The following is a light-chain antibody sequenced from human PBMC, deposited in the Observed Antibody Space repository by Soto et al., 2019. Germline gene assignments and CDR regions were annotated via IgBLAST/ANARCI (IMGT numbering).Light chain of an antibody. CDR1: QSVSSSY. Sequence: EIVLTQSPGTLSLSPGERATLSCRASQSVSSSYVAWYQQKPGQAPRLLSYGASSRATVIPDRFSGSGSGTDFTLTISRLEPEDFAVYYCQQYGSSPETFGQGTKVEIK. CDR3: QQYGSSPET. V-gene: IGKV3-20*01. CDR2: GAS. J-gene: IGKJ1*01.